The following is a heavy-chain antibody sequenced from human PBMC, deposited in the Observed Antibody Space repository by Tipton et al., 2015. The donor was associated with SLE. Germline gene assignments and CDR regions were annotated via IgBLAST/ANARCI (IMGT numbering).Heavy chain of an antibody. CDR1: GGSINSFY. D-gene: IGHD1-1*01. J-gene: IGHJ5*01. CDR2: FHSSGIL. V-gene: IGHV4-4*07. CDR3: ARGGVEEGLEEGDWFDS. Sequence: LRLSCTVSGGSINSFYWTWVRQPAGKGLEWIGHFHSSGILNYNPSLKSRVTISIDTSKGQVSLKLTSVTAADTAVYYCARGGVEEGLEEGDWFDSWGQGTLVTVSS.